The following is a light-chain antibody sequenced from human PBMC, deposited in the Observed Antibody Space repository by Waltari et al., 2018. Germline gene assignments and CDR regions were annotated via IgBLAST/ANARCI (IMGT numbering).Light chain of an antibody. CDR3: QQYNNNPT. CDR2: DAS. J-gene: IGKJ4*01. Sequence: DIQLTQSPSALSASVGDRVTITCRASQSISSWLAWYQEKPGKAPKLLIYDASTLGRGVPSRFSGSGSGTEFTLTVSSLQPDDFATYYCQQYNNNPTFGGGTKVE. CDR1: QSISSW. V-gene: IGKV1-5*01.